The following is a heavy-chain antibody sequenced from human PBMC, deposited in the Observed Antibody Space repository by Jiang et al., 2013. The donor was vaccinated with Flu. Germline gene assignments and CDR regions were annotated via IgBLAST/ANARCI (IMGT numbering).Heavy chain of an antibody. Sequence: VQPGGSLRLSCAASGFTVSSNYMSWVRQAPGKGLEWVSSISSSSSYIYYADSVKGRFTISRDNAKNSLYLQMNSLRAEDTAVYYCARGLHGDYYGMDVWGQGTTVTVSS. CDR3: ARGLHGDYYGMDV. D-gene: IGHD4-17*01. CDR2: ISSSSSYI. V-gene: IGHV3-21*01. CDR1: GFTVSSNY. J-gene: IGHJ6*02.